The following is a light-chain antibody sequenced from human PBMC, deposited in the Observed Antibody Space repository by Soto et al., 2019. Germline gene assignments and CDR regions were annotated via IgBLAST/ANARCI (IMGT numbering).Light chain of an antibody. V-gene: IGLV2-11*01. CDR2: DVS. Sequence: QSVLTQPRSVSGSPGQSVTISCTGTSSDVAKYDYVSWYQQSPGKAPKLLIYDVSKRPSGVPDRFSGSTFGITASLIISDLRAEDDADYFCCSHAGSYTFVFGTGTKLAVL. J-gene: IGLJ1*01. CDR1: SSDVAKYDY. CDR3: CSHAGSYTFV.